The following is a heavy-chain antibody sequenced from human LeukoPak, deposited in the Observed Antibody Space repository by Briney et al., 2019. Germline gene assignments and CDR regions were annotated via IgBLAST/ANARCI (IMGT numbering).Heavy chain of an antibody. CDR1: GFTFSSYG. CDR2: ISGSGGST. D-gene: IGHD3-22*01. CDR3: AKVPTDYDSSGYYLYYFDY. Sequence: GGSLRLSCAASGFTFSSYGMSWVRQAPGKGLEWVSAISGSGGSTYYADSVKGRFTISRDNSKNTLYLQMNSLRAEDTAVYYCAKVPTDYDSSGYYLYYFDYWGQGTLVTVSS. J-gene: IGHJ4*02. V-gene: IGHV3-23*01.